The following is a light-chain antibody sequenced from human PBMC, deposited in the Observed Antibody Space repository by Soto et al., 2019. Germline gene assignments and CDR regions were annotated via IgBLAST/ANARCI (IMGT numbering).Light chain of an antibody. CDR1: SSDVGSYDY. J-gene: IGLJ1*01. CDR2: ALS. Sequence: QSVLTQPPSASGSPGQSVTLSCTGTSSDVGSYDYVSWYQQHPGKAPKVIIYALSKRPSGVPDRFSGSKSGNTASLTVSGLQAEDEADYYCSSYAGYNNYVFGTGTKVTVL. CDR3: SSYAGYNNYV. V-gene: IGLV2-8*01.